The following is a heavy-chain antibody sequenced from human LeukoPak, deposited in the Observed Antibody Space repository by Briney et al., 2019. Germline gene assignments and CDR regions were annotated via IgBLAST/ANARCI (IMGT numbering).Heavy chain of an antibody. CDR2: IIPIFGIA. J-gene: IGHJ6*02. D-gene: IGHD3-22*01. CDR1: GGTFSSYA. V-gene: IGHV1-69*04. CDR3: AREGITMIVVAPLDYYYGMDV. Sequence: ASVKVSCKASGGTFSSYAISWVRQAPGQGLEWMGRIIPIFGIANYAQKFQGRVTITADKSTRTAYMELSSLRSEDTAVYYCAREGITMIVVAPLDYYYGMDVWGQGTTVTVSS.